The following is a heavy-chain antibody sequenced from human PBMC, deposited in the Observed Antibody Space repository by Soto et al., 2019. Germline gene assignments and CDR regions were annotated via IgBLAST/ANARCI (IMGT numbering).Heavy chain of an antibody. CDR2: IIPIFGTA. CDR3: ARCFLEYSSTRFDY. D-gene: IGHD6-6*01. V-gene: IGHV1-69*13. J-gene: IGHJ4*02. Sequence: SVKVSCKASGVTFSSYAISWVRQAPGQGLEWMGGIIPIFGTANYAQKFQGRVTSTADESTSTAYMELSSLRSEDTAVYYCARCFLEYSSTRFDYWGQGTLVTVSS. CDR1: GVTFSSYA.